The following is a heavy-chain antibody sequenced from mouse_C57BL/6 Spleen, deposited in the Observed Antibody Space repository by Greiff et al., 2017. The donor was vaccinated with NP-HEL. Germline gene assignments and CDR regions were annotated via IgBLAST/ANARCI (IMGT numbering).Heavy chain of an antibody. J-gene: IGHJ1*03. V-gene: IGHV5-12*01. Sequence: EVQLVESGGGLVQPGGSLKLSCAASGFTFSDYYMYWVRQTPEKRLEWVAYISNGGGSTYYPDTVKGRFTISRDNDKNSLYLQMSRLKYEDTAMYYCARREYCYGSSFWYFDVWGTGTTVTVAS. CDR2: ISNGGGST. D-gene: IGHD1-1*01. CDR1: GFTFSDYY. CDR3: ARREYCYGSSFWYFDV.